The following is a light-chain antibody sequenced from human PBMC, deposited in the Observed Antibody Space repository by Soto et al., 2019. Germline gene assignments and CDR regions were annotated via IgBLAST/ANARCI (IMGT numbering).Light chain of an antibody. V-gene: IGLV2-8*01. Sequence: ASLPHPPSASWSPGRSVTISCTGTSSDIGAYIYVSWYQQHPGKAPKLMISEVSRRPSGVPERFSGSKSGNTASLTVSGLQADDEAHHYCSSYAGSNTFVFGTGTKFAAL. CDR1: SSDIGAYIY. CDR3: SSYAGSNTFV. CDR2: EVS. J-gene: IGLJ1*01.